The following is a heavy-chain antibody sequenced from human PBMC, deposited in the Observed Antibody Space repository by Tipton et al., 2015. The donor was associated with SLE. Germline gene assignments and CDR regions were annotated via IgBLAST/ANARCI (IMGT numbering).Heavy chain of an antibody. CDR3: AKVRSFGRFLEWLGDPFDI. V-gene: IGHV3-23*01. D-gene: IGHD3-3*01. CDR1: GFTFSSYA. Sequence: YLRLSCAASGFTFSSYAMNWVRQAPGKGLEWVSGISGSGGSTYYADSVKGRFTISRDNSKNTLYLQMNSLRAEDTAVYYCAKVRSFGRFLEWLGDPFDIWGQGTMVTVSS. J-gene: IGHJ3*02. CDR2: ISGSGGST.